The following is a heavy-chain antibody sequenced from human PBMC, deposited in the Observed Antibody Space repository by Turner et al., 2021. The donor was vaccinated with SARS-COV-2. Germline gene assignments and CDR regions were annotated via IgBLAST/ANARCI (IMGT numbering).Heavy chain of an antibody. CDR3: ARAEEHSREWLVPKIPFDI. CDR2: ISSSSNFI. CDR1: GFTFSSYG. J-gene: IGHJ3*02. D-gene: IGHD6-19*01. V-gene: IGHV3-21*01. Sequence: EVQLVESGGGLVTPGGSLRLSCAASGFTFSSYGMNWVRQAPGKGLEWVSSISSSSNFIYYPDSVKGRFTISRDNAKNSLYLQMNSLRAEDTAVYYCARAEEHSREWLVPKIPFDIWGQGTMVTVSS.